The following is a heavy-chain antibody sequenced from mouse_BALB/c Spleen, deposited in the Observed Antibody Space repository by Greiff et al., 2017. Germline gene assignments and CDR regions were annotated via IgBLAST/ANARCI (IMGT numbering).Heavy chain of an antibody. V-gene: IGHV1-69*02. D-gene: IGHD2-4*01. CDR3: ARLRLRAWYFDV. CDR2: IDPSDSYT. J-gene: IGHJ1*01. CDR1: GYTFTSYW. Sequence: QVQLQQPGAELVKPGASVKLSCKASGYTFTSYWMHWVKQRPGQGLEWIGEIDPSDSYTNYNQKFKGKATLTVDKSSSTAYMQLSSLTSEDSAVYYCARLRLRAWYFDVWGAGTTVTVSS.